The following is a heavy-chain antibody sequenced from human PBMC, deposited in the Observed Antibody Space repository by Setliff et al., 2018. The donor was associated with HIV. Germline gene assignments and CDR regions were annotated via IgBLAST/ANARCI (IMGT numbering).Heavy chain of an antibody. CDR2: IKPDGREK. CDR3: AKDMNYNNDYPGVLGS. Sequence: LRLSCAASGFTFRTYWMNWVRQVPGKGLQWVANIKPDGREKNYVDSVKGRFTISRDNAKNSLYLQMDSLRAEDTAVYHCAKDMNYNNDYPGVLGSWGRGTLVTVSS. D-gene: IGHD3-16*01. V-gene: IGHV3-7*01. CDR1: GFTFRTYW. J-gene: IGHJ4*02.